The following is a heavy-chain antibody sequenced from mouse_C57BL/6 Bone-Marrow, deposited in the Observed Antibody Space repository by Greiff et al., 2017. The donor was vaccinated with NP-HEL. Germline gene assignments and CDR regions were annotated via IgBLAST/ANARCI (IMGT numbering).Heavy chain of an antibody. CDR2: ISDGGSYT. CDR3: AITTLYAMDY. CDR1: GFTFSSYA. J-gene: IGHJ4*01. Sequence: EVKLVESGGGLVKPGGSLKLSCAASGFTFSSYAMSWVRQTPEKRLEWVATISDGGSYTYYPDNVKGRFTISRDNAKNNLYLQMSHLKSEDTAMYYCAITTLYAMDYWGQGTSVTVSS. V-gene: IGHV5-4*03. D-gene: IGHD1-1*01.